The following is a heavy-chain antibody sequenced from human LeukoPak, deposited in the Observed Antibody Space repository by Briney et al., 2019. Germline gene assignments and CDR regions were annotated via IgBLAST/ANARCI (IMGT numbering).Heavy chain of an antibody. Sequence: SETLSLTCTVSGGSISSGSYYWSWIRQPAGKGLEWIGTIYYSGNTFYNPSLKSRVTISVDTSINHFSLTLTSLTAADTAVYFCTRHEHKALAGDTWGPGTLVTVSS. J-gene: IGHJ5*02. CDR1: GGSISSGSYY. CDR3: TRHEHKALAGDT. CDR2: IYYSGNT. V-gene: IGHV4-39*01. D-gene: IGHD6-19*01.